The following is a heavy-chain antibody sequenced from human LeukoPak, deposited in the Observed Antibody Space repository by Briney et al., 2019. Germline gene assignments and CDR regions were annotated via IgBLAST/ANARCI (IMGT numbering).Heavy chain of an antibody. J-gene: IGHJ4*02. CDR3: ATDRGWRTSGYYLYYFEY. CDR2: IKHDGSEK. Sequence: GGSLRHSCAASGFIFTNYFMSWVRQAPGKGLEWVASIKHDGSEKYYVDSVRGRFTISRDNTMNSLYLQMSSLRAEDTAVYYCATDRGWRTSGYYLYYFEYWGQGTLVTYSS. V-gene: IGHV3-7*01. D-gene: IGHD3-3*01. CDR1: GFIFTNYF.